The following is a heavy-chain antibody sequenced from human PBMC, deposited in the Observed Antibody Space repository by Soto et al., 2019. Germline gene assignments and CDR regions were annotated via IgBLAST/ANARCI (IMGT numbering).Heavy chain of an antibody. CDR3: AKDRGTYYYGSGSYSYYFDY. D-gene: IGHD3-10*01. J-gene: IGHJ4*02. CDR1: GFTFDDYA. V-gene: IGHV3-9*01. Sequence: EVQLVESGGGLVQPGRSLRLSCAASGFTFDDYAMHWVRQAPGKGLEWVSGISWNSGSIGYADSVKGRFTISRDNAKNSLCLQMNSLRAEDTALYYCAKDRGTYYYGSGSYSYYFDYWGQGTLVTVSS. CDR2: ISWNSGSI.